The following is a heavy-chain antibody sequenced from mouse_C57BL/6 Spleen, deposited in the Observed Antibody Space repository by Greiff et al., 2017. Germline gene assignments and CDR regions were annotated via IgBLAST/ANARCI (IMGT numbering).Heavy chain of an antibody. J-gene: IGHJ2*01. V-gene: IGHV3-6*01. CDR1: GYSITSGYY. Sequence: EVQLQESGPGLVKPSQSLSLTCSVTGYSITSGYYWNWIRQFPGNKLEWMGYISYDGSNNYNPSLKNRISITRDTSKNQFFLKLNSVTTEDTATYYCARDDASLLDYWGQGTTLTVSS. D-gene: IGHD6-1*01. CDR2: ISYDGSN. CDR3: ARDDASLLDY.